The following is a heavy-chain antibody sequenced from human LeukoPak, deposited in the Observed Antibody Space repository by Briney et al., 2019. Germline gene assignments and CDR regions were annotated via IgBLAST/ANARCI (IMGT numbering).Heavy chain of an antibody. Sequence: GGSLRLSCAASGFTFSSYWMSWVRQAPGKGLEWVANIKQDGSEKYYVDSVKGRFTISRDNAKNSLYLQMNSLRAEDTAVYYCARVEATFGYSGYEVDYYYYMDVWGKGTTVTVSS. CDR3: ARVEATFGYSGYEVDYYYYMDV. CDR2: IKQDGSEK. D-gene: IGHD5-12*01. V-gene: IGHV3-7*01. CDR1: GFTFSSYW. J-gene: IGHJ6*03.